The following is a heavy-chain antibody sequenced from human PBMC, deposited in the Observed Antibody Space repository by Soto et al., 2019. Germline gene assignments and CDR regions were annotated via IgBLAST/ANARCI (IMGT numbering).Heavy chain of an antibody. CDR3: AKDKKAMSGPFDY. CDR2: ISWNSVSV. Sequence: TGGSLRLSCAASGFTFDDYAMHWVRQAPGKGLEWVSGISWNSVSVGYADSVKGRFTISRDNAKNSLFLQMNSLRPEDTALYYCAKDKKAMSGPFDYWGPGILVTVSS. J-gene: IGHJ4*02. D-gene: IGHD7-27*01. V-gene: IGHV3-9*01. CDR1: GFTFDDYA.